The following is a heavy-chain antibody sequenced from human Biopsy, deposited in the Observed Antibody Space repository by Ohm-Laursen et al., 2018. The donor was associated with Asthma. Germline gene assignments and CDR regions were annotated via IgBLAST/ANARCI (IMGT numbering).Heavy chain of an antibody. CDR3: ARGQKSAGDRWFDS. CDR2: INPNSGGT. V-gene: IGHV1-2*06. J-gene: IGHJ5*01. Sequence: ASVKVSCKASGYTFIGCPIHWMRQAPGQGLEWMGRINPNSGGTNYAQKFQGRVTMTRDTSISTAYTEVSRLRSDDTAVYYCARGQKSAGDRWFDSWGQGTLVTVSS. CDR1: GYTFIGCP. D-gene: IGHD6-13*01.